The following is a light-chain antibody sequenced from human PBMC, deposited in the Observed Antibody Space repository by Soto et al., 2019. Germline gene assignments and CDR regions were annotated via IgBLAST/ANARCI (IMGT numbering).Light chain of an antibody. CDR1: QYINTF. CDR2: AVT. J-gene: IGKJ2*03. CDR3: LQTDDSPYS. Sequence: DIQMTQSPSSLSASVGDRVTITCRASQYINTFLNWYQQKPGKAPKLLIYAVTNLHSGVPSRFIGGGSATEFTLTISSLQSEDLATYYCLQTDDSPYSFGQGTKLEIK. V-gene: IGKV1-39*01.